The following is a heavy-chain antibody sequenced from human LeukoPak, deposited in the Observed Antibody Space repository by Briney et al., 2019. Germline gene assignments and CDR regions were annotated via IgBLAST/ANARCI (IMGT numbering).Heavy chain of an antibody. J-gene: IGHJ5*02. CDR3: ARGGYSYAWGSWFDP. D-gene: IGHD5-18*01. V-gene: IGHV1-69*13. Sequence: SVKVSCKASGYTFTGYYMHWVRQAPGQGLEWMGGIIPIFGTANYAQKFQGRVTITADESTSTAYMELSSLRSEDTAVYYCARGGYSYAWGSWFDPWGQGTLVTVSS. CDR1: GYTFTGYY. CDR2: IIPIFGTA.